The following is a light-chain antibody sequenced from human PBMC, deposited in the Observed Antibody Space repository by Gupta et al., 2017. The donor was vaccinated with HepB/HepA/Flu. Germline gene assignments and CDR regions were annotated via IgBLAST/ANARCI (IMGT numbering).Light chain of an antibody. V-gene: IGKV3-11*01. J-gene: IGKJ4*01. CDR3: QQRSNWPLT. CDR2: DTS. CDR1: QSVTGY. Sequence: EIVLTQSPATLSLSPGGRATLSCRAGQSVTGYLAWYQQKPGQAPRLLIYDTSNRATGIPARFSGSGSGTDFTLTISSLEPEDFAVYYCQQRSNWPLTFGGGTKVEIK.